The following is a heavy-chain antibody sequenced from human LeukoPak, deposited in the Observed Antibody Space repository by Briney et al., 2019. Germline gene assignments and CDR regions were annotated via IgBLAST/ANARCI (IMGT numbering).Heavy chain of an antibody. CDR1: GFTVSSNY. CDR3: ARSISWDFDY. V-gene: IGHV3-66*01. J-gene: IGHJ4*02. CDR2: IYSGDST. D-gene: IGHD2-21*01. Sequence: GGSLRLSCAASGFTVSSNYMSWVRQAPGKGLEWVSVIYSGDSTYYADSVKGRFTISRDNSKNTLYPQMNSLRAEDTAVYYCARSISWDFDYWGQGTLVTVSS.